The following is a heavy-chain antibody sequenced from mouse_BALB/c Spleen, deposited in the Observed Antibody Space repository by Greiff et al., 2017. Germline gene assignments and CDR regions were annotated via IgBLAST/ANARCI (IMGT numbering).Heavy chain of an antibody. Sequence: EVKLQESGGGLVKPGGSLKLSCAASGFTFSSYAMSWVRQSPEKRLEWVAEISSGGSYTYYPDTVTGRFTISRDNAKNTLYLEMSSLRSEDTAMYYCARLDSSGSLFDYWGQGTTLTVSS. J-gene: IGHJ2*01. CDR2: ISSGGSYT. CDR1: GFTFSSYA. V-gene: IGHV5-9-4*01. CDR3: ARLDSSGSLFDY. D-gene: IGHD3-2*01.